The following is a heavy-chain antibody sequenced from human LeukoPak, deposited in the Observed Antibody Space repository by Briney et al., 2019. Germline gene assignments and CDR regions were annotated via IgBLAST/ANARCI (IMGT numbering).Heavy chain of an antibody. Sequence: GGSLRLSCATSGFTFNTYVMTWVRQAPGKGLEWGSAISGGGGSTYYADSVKGRFTISRDNSKNTLYLQMNSLRSEDTAVYYCARVSRRRVVTATYYFDYWGQGTLVTVSS. CDR1: GFTFNTYV. J-gene: IGHJ4*02. CDR3: ARVSRRRVVTATYYFDY. D-gene: IGHD2-21*02. CDR2: ISGGGGST. V-gene: IGHV3-23*01.